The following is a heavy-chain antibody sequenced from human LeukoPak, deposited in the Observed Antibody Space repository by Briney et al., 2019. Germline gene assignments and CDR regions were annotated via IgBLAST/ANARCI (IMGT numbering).Heavy chain of an antibody. CDR1: EFTFSGYT. J-gene: IGHJ4*02. D-gene: IGHD6-25*01. CDR2: IKQDGSEK. CDR3: ARDLGFEDY. Sequence: GGSLRLSCTASEFTFSGYTMSWVRQAPGKGLEWVANIKQDGSEKYYVDSVKGRFTISRDNAKNSLYLQMNSLRAEDTAVYYCARDLGFEDYWGQGTLVTVSS. V-gene: IGHV3-7*01.